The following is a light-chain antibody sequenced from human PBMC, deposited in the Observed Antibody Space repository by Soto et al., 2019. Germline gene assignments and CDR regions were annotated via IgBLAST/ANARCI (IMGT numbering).Light chain of an antibody. Sequence: DVVMTQSPLSLPVTLGQPASISCRSNQSLLSSDGNTYLNWFQQRPGQSPRRLTYKVSIRDSGVPDRLSGSGSGTDFTLKISRVEAEDVGIYYCMQGTYWPPWTFGQGTKVEIK. CDR3: MQGTYWPPWT. CDR2: KVS. J-gene: IGKJ1*01. V-gene: IGKV2-30*01. CDR1: QSLLSSDGNTY.